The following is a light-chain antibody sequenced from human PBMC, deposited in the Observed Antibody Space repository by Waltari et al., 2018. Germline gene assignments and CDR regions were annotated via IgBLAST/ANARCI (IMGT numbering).Light chain of an antibody. CDR2: DTS. CDR1: QSVGRH. J-gene: IGKJ3*01. Sequence: EIVLTQSPATLSLSPGERASLSCRASQSVGRHLAVDQHKPGQAPRLLIYDTSYRATGIPARFSGRGSGTDFTLTISSLEPEDFAVYYCQQRSNWVFTFGPGTKVDIK. V-gene: IGKV3-11*01. CDR3: QQRSNWVFT.